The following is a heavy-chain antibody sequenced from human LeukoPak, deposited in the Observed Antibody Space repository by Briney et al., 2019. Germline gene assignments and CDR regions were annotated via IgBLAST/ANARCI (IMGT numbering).Heavy chain of an antibody. CDR1: GGSISSYY. CDR3: ARAPPSGYYPFDY. J-gene: IGHJ4*02. D-gene: IGHD3-22*01. Sequence: PSETLSLTCTVSGGSISSYYWSWIRQPPGKGLEWIGYIYYSGSTNYNPSLKSRVTISVDTSKNQFSLKPSSVTAADTAVYYCARAPPSGYYPFDYWGQGTLVTVSS. CDR2: IYYSGST. V-gene: IGHV4-59*01.